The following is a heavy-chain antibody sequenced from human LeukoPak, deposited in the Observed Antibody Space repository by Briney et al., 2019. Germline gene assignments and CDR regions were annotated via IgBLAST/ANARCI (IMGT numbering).Heavy chain of an antibody. CDR3: AREGSYCVGGDCYSFDF. CDR2: MHPGNGNT. V-gene: IGHV1-2*02. Sequence: ASVKVSCKASGYRFISNYIQWVREAPGLGPEWRGGMHPGNGNTRYAEKFHVRGTMTRDTSINTAYMDLSSLRSDDTAVYYCAREGSYCVGGDCYSFDFWGQGTLITVSS. D-gene: IGHD2-21*02. CDR1: GYRFISNY. J-gene: IGHJ4*02.